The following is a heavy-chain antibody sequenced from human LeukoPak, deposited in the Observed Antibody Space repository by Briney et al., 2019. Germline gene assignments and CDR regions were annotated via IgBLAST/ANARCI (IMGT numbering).Heavy chain of an antibody. Sequence: SSVKVSCNASGDIFNSYSVSWVRQAPGQGLEWMGGIIPIFGSTNYAQKFQGRVTITTDQSTRTAYMELNSLSSDDTAVYYCARVGRSRGSLPNSYYYMDVWGKGTTVTVSS. D-gene: IGHD1-26*01. CDR1: GDIFNSYS. CDR2: IIPIFGST. V-gene: IGHV1-69*05. J-gene: IGHJ6*03. CDR3: ARVGRSRGSLPNSYYYMDV.